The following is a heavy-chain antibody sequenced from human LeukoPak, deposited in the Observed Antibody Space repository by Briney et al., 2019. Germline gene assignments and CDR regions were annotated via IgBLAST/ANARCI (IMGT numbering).Heavy chain of an antibody. Sequence: ASVKVSCKASGYTFTSYDINWVRQATGQGLEWMGWMNPNSGNTGYAQKIQGRVTMTRNTSISTAYMELSSLRSEDTAVYYCARVSVGATTADYWGQGTLVTVSS. J-gene: IGHJ4*02. CDR3: ARVSVGATTADY. CDR1: GYTFTSYD. D-gene: IGHD1-26*01. CDR2: MNPNSGNT. V-gene: IGHV1-8*01.